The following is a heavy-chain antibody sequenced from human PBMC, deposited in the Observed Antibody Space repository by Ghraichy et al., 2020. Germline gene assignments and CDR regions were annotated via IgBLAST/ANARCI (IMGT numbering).Heavy chain of an antibody. Sequence: SETLSLTCTVSGGSISSYYWSWIRQPPGKGLEWIGYIYYSGSTNYNPSLKSRVTISVDTSKNQFSLKLSSVTAADTAVYYCARGVVGARMDVWGQGTTVTVSS. D-gene: IGHD2-15*01. CDR1: GGSISSYY. CDR2: IYYSGST. V-gene: IGHV4-59*01. J-gene: IGHJ6*02. CDR3: ARGVVGARMDV.